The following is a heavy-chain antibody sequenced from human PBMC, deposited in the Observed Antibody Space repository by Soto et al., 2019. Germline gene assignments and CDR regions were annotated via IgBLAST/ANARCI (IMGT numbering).Heavy chain of an antibody. Sequence: SETLSLTCSIYSGSFSGYYWSWIRQPPGKGLEWIGEISQSGNTNYSPSLKSRVSISIDTSKKQFSLNLASVSAADTAVYYCARDLNYDFWSGYFPGYYYYGMDVWGQGTTVTVSS. J-gene: IGHJ6*02. CDR2: ISQSGNT. CDR3: ARDLNYDFWSGYFPGYYYYGMDV. D-gene: IGHD3-3*01. V-gene: IGHV4-34*01. CDR1: SGSFSGYY.